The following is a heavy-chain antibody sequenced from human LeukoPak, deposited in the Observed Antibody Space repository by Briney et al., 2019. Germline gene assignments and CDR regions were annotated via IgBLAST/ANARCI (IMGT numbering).Heavy chain of an antibody. CDR1: GGSFSGYY. CDR3: ARRRTPYCSSTSCYAGRIFRQQGRSLNWFDP. Sequence: SETLSLTCAVYGGSFSGYYWSWIRQPPGKGLEWIGEINHSGSTNYNPSLKSRVTISVDTSKNQFSLKLSSVTAADTAVYYCARRRTPYCSSTSCYAGRIFRQQGRSLNWFDPWGQGTLVTVSS. J-gene: IGHJ5*02. V-gene: IGHV4-34*01. D-gene: IGHD2-2*01. CDR2: INHSGST.